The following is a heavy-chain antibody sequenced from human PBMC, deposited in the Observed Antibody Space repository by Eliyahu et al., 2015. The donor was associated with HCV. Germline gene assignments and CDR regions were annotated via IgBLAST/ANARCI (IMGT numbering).Heavy chain of an antibody. CDR3: ASGGGGIAVAGTGGWFDP. CDR2: XHYSGXT. Sequence: QVQLQESGPGLVKPSETLSLTCTVSGGSIXXYCWRWIRQPPGKGLXWIGYXHYSGXTPYNPSLKXRVTVSVXTSRNQFSLKLSSVTAADTAVYYCASGGGGIAVAGTGGWFDPWGQGTLVTVSS. CDR1: GGSIXXYC. V-gene: IGHV4-59*01. D-gene: IGHD6-19*01. J-gene: IGHJ5*02.